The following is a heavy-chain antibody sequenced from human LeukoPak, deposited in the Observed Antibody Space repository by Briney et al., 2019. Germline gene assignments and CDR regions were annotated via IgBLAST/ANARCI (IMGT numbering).Heavy chain of an antibody. V-gene: IGHV1-18*01. CDR2: ISAYNGNT. Sequence: GASVKVSCKASGYTFPSYGISWVRQAPGQGLEWMGWISAYNGNTNYAQKLQGRVTMTTDTSTSTAYMELRSLRSDDTAVYYCARDSIVLMVYAMPNWFDPWGQGTLVTVSS. CDR1: GYTFPSYG. J-gene: IGHJ5*02. CDR3: ARDSIVLMVYAMPNWFDP. D-gene: IGHD2-8*01.